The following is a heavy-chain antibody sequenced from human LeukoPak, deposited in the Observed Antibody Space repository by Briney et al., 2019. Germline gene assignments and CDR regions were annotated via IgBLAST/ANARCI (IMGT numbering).Heavy chain of an antibody. Sequence: SETLSLTCAVYGVSFSGYYWSWIRQPPGKGLEWIGEINHSGSTNYNPSLKSRVTISVDTSKNQFSLKLGSVTAADTAVYYCARGPLRGYSYGYRYWGQGTLVTVSS. CDR2: INHSGST. CDR3: ARGPLRGYSYGYRY. J-gene: IGHJ4*02. V-gene: IGHV4-34*01. CDR1: GVSFSGYY. D-gene: IGHD5-18*01.